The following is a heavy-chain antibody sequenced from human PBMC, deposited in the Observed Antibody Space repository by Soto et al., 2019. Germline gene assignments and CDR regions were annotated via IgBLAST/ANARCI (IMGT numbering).Heavy chain of an antibody. CDR1: GGSISSGGYY. CDR2: IYYSGST. Sequence: SETLSLTCTVSGGSISSGGYYWSWIRQHPGKGLEWVGYIYYSGSTYYNPSLKSRVTISVDTSKNQFSLNLSSVTAADTAVYYCARTITHYITGTTNWFDPWGQGTLVTVSS. V-gene: IGHV4-31*03. D-gene: IGHD1-20*01. CDR3: ARTITHYITGTTNWFDP. J-gene: IGHJ5*02.